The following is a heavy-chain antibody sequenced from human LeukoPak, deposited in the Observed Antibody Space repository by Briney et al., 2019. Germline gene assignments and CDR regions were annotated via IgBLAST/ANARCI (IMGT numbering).Heavy chain of an antibody. D-gene: IGHD6-13*01. J-gene: IGHJ4*02. CDR3: ARAKGRSPLFDY. V-gene: IGHV6-1*01. CDR1: GDSVSSNSAA. Sequence: SQTLSLTCAISGDSVSSNSAACNWIRQSPSRGLEWLGRTYYRSKWYNGYAVSVKGRIAINPDTSKNQFSLQLNSVTPEDTAVYYCARAKGRSPLFDYWGQGTLVTVSS. CDR2: TYYRSKWYN.